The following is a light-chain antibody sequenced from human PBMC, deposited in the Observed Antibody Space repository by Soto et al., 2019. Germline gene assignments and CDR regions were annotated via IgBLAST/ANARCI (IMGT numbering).Light chain of an antibody. CDR2: EVS. Sequence: QSALPQPRSVSGSPGQSVTISCTGTSSDVGAYNHVSWYQQHPGKVPKLIINEVSERPSGVPDRFSGSKSGNTASLTISGLQAEDEAEYYCCSYAGDYSGVFGGGTKVTVL. J-gene: IGLJ3*02. CDR3: CSYAGDYSGV. CDR1: SSDVGAYNH. V-gene: IGLV2-11*01.